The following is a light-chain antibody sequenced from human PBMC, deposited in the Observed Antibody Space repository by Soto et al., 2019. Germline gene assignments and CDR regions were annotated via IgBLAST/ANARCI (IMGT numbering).Light chain of an antibody. J-gene: IGKJ2*01. CDR1: RAINNY. CDR3: QQSYSTTPN. V-gene: IGKV1-39*01. Sequence: IPMTQSPSSLSASVGDRVTLTCRTSRAINNYVNWYQHHPGRVPKLLISSASILQTGVPSRFSAGGSGTHFALTISNMQPEDVATYYCQQSYSTTPNFGQGTKLEI. CDR2: SAS.